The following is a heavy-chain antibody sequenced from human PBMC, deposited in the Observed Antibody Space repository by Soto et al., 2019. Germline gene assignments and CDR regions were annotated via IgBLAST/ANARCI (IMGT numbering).Heavy chain of an antibody. V-gene: IGHV3-30-3*01. D-gene: IGHD2-2*02. Sequence: GGSLRLSCAASGFTFSAYAMHWVRQAPGKGLEWLAVISYDGSTKFYADTVKGRFTISRGNSKNTLYLQTNSLRAEDSGIYYCARDGGECSRTSCYNEIPPAWFGPWGQGALVTVSS. CDR2: ISYDGSTK. CDR3: ARDGGECSRTSCYNEIPPAWFGP. CDR1: GFTFSAYA. J-gene: IGHJ5*02.